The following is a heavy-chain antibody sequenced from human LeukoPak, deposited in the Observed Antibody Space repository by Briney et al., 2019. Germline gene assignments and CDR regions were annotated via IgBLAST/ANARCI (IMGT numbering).Heavy chain of an antibody. Sequence: SETLSLTCTVSGGSISSSSYYWGWIRQPPGKGLEWIGSIYYSGSTYYNPSLKSRVTISVDTSKNQFSLKLSSVTAADTAVYYCATAHIVVVTAISRGINWFDPWGQGTLVTVSS. CDR2: IYYSGST. D-gene: IGHD2-21*02. V-gene: IGHV4-39*01. CDR1: GGSISSSSYY. J-gene: IGHJ5*02. CDR3: ATAHIVVVTAISRGINWFDP.